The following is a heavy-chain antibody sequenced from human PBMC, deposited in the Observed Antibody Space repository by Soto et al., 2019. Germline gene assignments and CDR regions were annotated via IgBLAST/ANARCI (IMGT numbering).Heavy chain of an antibody. V-gene: IGHV3-30*18. CDR2: ISYDGSNK. CDR1: GFTFSSYG. Sequence: RRLSCAASGFTFSSYGMHWVRQAPGKGLEWVAVISYDGSNKYYADSVKGRFTISRDNSKNTLYLQMNSLRAEDTAVYYCAKGEGSSWYDYWGQGTLVTVSS. D-gene: IGHD6-13*01. J-gene: IGHJ4*02. CDR3: AKGEGSSWYDY.